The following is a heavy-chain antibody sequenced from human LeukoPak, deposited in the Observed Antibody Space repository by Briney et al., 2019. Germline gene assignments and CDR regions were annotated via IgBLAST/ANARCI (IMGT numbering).Heavy chain of an antibody. V-gene: IGHV1-46*01. CDR3: ARGYYYDSSGYYQLDY. Sequence: ASVKVSCKASGYTFTSYYMHWVRQAPGQGLEWMGIINPSGGNTNYAQKFQGRITMSTDTSTRTVYMELSSLRSEDTAVYYCARGYYYDSSGYYQLDYWGQGTLVTVSS. CDR1: GYTFTSYY. J-gene: IGHJ4*02. CDR2: INPSGGNT. D-gene: IGHD3-22*01.